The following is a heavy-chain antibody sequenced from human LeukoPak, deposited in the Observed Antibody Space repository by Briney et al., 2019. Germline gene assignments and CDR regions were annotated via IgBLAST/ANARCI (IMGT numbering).Heavy chain of an antibody. D-gene: IGHD6-19*01. CDR2: IYYSGST. Sequence: PSETLSLTCTVSGGSISSYYLSWIRQPPGKGLEWIGYIYYSGSTNYNPSLKSRVTISVDTSKNQFSLKLSSVTAADTAVYYCAREVHSSGPSYYYYMDVWGKGTTVTVSS. V-gene: IGHV4-59*01. CDR1: GGSISSYY. CDR3: AREVHSSGPSYYYYMDV. J-gene: IGHJ6*03.